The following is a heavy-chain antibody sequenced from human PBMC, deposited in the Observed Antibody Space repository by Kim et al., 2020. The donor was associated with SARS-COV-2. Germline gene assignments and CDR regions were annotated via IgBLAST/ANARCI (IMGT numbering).Heavy chain of an antibody. CDR1: GYSFTSYW. CDR3: ARIPFRATYGLDFDY. D-gene: IGHD3-10*01. Sequence: GESLKISCKGSGYSFTSYWIGWVRQMPGKGLEWMGIIYPGDSDTRYSPSFQGQVTISADKSISTAYLQWSSLKASDTAMYYCARIPFRATYGLDFDYWGQGTLVTVSS. CDR2: IYPGDSDT. V-gene: IGHV5-51*01. J-gene: IGHJ4*02.